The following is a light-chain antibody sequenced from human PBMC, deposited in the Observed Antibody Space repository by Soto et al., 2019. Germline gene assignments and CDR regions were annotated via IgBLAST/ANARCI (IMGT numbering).Light chain of an antibody. CDR1: TTDIRLYNY. CDR2: EVS. J-gene: IGLJ2*01. Sequence: QSALTQPASVSGSPGQSITISCTGTTTDIRLYNYVSWYQHHPDKAPKLILYEVSNRPSGVSDRFSGYKSGTTASLTISGLQPEDEAYYYCSSYTSSGTLVFGGGTKLTVL. CDR3: SSYTSSGTLV. V-gene: IGLV2-14*01.